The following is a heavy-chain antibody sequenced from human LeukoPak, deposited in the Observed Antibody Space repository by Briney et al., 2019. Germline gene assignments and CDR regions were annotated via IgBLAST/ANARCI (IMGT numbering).Heavy chain of an antibody. Sequence: PGGSLRLSCAASGFTFSSYAMSWVRQAPGKGLEWVSVISGSGVSTYYADSVKGRFTISRDNSKNMLYLQMNSLRAEDTAVYYCARVGRDGYFGYWGQGTLVTVSS. CDR2: ISGSGVST. CDR1: GFTFSSYA. CDR3: ARVGRDGYFGY. J-gene: IGHJ4*02. D-gene: IGHD5-24*01. V-gene: IGHV3-23*01.